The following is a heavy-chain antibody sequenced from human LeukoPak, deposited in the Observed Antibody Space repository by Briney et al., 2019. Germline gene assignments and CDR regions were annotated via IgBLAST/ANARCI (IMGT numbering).Heavy chain of an antibody. Sequence: SETLSLSCAVYGGSFSGYYWSWIPQPPGKGLEWIGEINHSGSPNYNPSLKSRVTISVDTSKNQFSLKLSSVTAADTAVYYCASGRAAAGVSGADYWGQGTLVTVSS. V-gene: IGHV4-34*01. CDR1: GGSFSGYY. J-gene: IGHJ4*02. CDR2: INHSGSP. CDR3: ASGRAAAGVSGADY. D-gene: IGHD6-13*01.